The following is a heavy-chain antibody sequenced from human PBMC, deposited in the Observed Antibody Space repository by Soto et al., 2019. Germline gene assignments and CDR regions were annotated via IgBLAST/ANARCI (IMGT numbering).Heavy chain of an antibody. CDR2: MAPSGSS. J-gene: IGHJ6*02. CDR3: ARDGNFGDDIHDYYGMDV. Sequence: QVRLQESGPGLVKPSETLSLTCTVSNASISSYYWSWIRQPPGKRLEWIGYMAPSGSSKYNPSLAGRVTLSVDTSNYQFSLKLTSVTAADAAVYYCARDGNFGDDIHDYYGMDVWGRGTTVTVSS. D-gene: IGHD4-17*01. V-gene: IGHV4-59*01. CDR1: NASISSYY.